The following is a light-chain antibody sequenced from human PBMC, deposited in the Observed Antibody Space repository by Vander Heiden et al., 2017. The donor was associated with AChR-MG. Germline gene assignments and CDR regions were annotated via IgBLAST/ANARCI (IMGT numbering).Light chain of an antibody. Sequence: DIQMTQSPSSLSASVGDRVTITCRASQSISFFLNWYQQKPGKAPNLLIYAASTLESGVPSRFSGSGSGTHFTLTISSLQPDDFATYYCQQSHSSPLTFGGETKVDI. CDR2: AAS. CDR1: QSISFF. V-gene: IGKV1-39*01. CDR3: QQSHSSPLT. J-gene: IGKJ4*01.